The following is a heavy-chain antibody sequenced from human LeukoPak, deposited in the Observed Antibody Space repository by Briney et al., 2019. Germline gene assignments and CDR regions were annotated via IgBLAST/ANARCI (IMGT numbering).Heavy chain of an antibody. CDR1: GFTFNGYL. V-gene: IGHV3-30*18. D-gene: IGHD1-26*01. CDR3: AKGGAKWELQKDY. CDR2: ILSDGSDI. J-gene: IGHJ4*02. Sequence: PGGSLRLSCAASGFTFNGYLMHWVRQAPGKGLEWVAVILSDGSDIYYPDSVQGRFTISRDNSKNPLYLQMNSLRAEDTAVYYCAKGGAKWELQKDYWGQGTLVTVSS.